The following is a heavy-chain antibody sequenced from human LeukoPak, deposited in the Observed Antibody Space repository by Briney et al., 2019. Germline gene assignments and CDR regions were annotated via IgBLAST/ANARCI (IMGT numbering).Heavy chain of an antibody. J-gene: IGHJ4*02. D-gene: IGHD5-24*01. CDR2: ISSSGSTI. CDR3: AVATIKDYFDY. Sequence: GGSLRLSCAASGLTFSSYEMNWVRQAPGKGLEWVSYISSSGSTIYYADSVKGRFTISRDNAKNSLYLQMNSLRAEDTAVYYCAVATIKDYFDYWGEGTLVTVSS. V-gene: IGHV3-48*03. CDR1: GLTFSSYE.